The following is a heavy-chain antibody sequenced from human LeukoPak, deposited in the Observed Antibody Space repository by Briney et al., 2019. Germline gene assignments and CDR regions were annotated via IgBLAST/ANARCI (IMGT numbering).Heavy chain of an antibody. CDR3: ASTLHERLLSPSDAFDI. CDR1: GFTLDDYA. V-gene: IGHV3-43*02. CDR2: ISGDGGST. D-gene: IGHD3-3*01. J-gene: IGHJ3*02. Sequence: GGSLRLSCAASGFTLDDYAMHWVRQAPGKGLEWVSLISGDGGSTYYADSVKGRFTISRDNSKNSLYLQMNSLRTEDTALYYCASTLHERLLSPSDAFDIWGQGTMVTVSS.